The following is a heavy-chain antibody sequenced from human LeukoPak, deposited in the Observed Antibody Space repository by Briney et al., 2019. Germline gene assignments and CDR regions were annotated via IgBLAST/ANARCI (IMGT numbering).Heavy chain of an antibody. CDR2: IYYSGNT. CDR1: GDSISTSNSY. Sequence: SETLSLTCTVSGDSISTSNSYWGWIRQPPGKGLEWIGSIYYSGNTYYNASLKSRVTISVDTSKNQFSLKLTSVTAADTAVYYCAKDETWLLNIHYWGQGTLVTVSS. D-gene: IGHD3-22*01. J-gene: IGHJ4*02. V-gene: IGHV4-39*02. CDR3: AKDETWLLNIHY.